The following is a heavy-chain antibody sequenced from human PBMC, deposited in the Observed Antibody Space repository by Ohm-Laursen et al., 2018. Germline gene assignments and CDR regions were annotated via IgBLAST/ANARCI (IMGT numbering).Heavy chain of an antibody. CDR1: GYTFVSYA. Sequence: ESSVKVSCKASGYTFVSYAISWVRQAPGQGLEWMGWIGTFNNKTNYAQKFQGRVTVTTDTSTSTAYMELRSLTSDDTAVYFCARDSYYDFWSGYSTYYHGMDVWGQGTTVTVSS. V-gene: IGHV1-18*04. CDR2: IGTFNNKT. CDR3: ARDSYYDFWSGYSTYYHGMDV. D-gene: IGHD3-3*01. J-gene: IGHJ6*02.